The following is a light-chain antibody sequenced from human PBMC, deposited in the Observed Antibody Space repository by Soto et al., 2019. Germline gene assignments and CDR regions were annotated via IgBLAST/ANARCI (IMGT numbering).Light chain of an antibody. V-gene: IGLV1-47*01. Sequence: QSVLTQPLSASGTPGQRVTISCSGSSSNIGSNYVYWYQQLPGTAPKLLIYRNNQRPSGVPDRFSGSKSGTSASLAISGLRSEDEADYYCAAWGDSLSGVVFGGGTKLTVL. CDR3: AAWGDSLSGVV. CDR1: SSNIGSNY. J-gene: IGLJ3*02. CDR2: RNN.